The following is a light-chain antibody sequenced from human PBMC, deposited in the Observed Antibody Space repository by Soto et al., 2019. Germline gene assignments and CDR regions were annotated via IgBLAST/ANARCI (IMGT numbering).Light chain of an antibody. CDR3: HQRAGWPPT. CDR1: RSVNNF. Sequence: NMLGQSPVTLYLSTGERAKLSCRATRSVNNFVAWYQQKPGQAPSLLISDASNRATGIPDRFSGSGSGTDFALTINSLEPEDFAVYFCHQRAGWPPTIGGGTKVDIK. V-gene: IGKV3-11*01. J-gene: IGKJ4*01. CDR2: DAS.